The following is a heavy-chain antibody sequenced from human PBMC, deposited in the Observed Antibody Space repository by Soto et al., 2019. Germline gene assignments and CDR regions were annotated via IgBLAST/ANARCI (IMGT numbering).Heavy chain of an antibody. CDR3: TYDYVWGSYRYPKS. Sequence: PGGSLRLSCAASGFTFSNAWMSWVRQAPGKGLEWVGRIKSKTDGGTTDYAAPVKGRFTISRDDSKNTLYLQMNSLKTEDTAVYYCTYDYVWGSYRYPKSWGPGPMMTL. D-gene: IGHD3-16*02. CDR1: GFTFSNAW. V-gene: IGHV3-15*01. CDR2: IKSKTDGGTT. J-gene: IGHJ5*02.